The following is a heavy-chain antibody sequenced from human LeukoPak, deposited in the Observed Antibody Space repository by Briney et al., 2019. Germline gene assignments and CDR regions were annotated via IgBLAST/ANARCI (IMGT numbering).Heavy chain of an antibody. Sequence: SETLSLTCAVYGGSFSGYYWSWIRQPPGKGLEWIGEINHSGSTNYNPSLKSRVTISVDTSKNQFSLKLSSVTAADTAVCYCARGLHCSSTSCLYYFDYWGQGTLVTVSS. D-gene: IGHD2-2*01. CDR3: ARGLHCSSTSCLYYFDY. CDR2: INHSGST. CDR1: GGSFSGYY. J-gene: IGHJ4*02. V-gene: IGHV4-34*01.